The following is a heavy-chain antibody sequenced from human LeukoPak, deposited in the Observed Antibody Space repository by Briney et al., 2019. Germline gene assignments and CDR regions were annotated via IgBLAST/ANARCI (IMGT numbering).Heavy chain of an antibody. Sequence: SETLSLTCAVYGGSFSGYYWSWLRQPPGKGLEWIGEINHSGSTNYNPSLKSRVTISVDTSKNQFSLKLSSVTAADTAVYYCAGGAYYDFWSGTPAAFDIWGQGTMVTVSS. CDR2: INHSGST. CDR3: AGGAYYDFWSGTPAAFDI. V-gene: IGHV4-34*01. D-gene: IGHD3-3*01. CDR1: GGSFSGYY. J-gene: IGHJ3*02.